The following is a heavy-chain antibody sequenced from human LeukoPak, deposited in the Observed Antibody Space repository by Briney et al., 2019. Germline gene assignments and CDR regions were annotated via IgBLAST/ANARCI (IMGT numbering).Heavy chain of an antibody. D-gene: IGHD3-22*01. CDR1: GGSISSSNW. CDR2: IYHSGST. Sequence: NPSGTLSLTCAVSGGSISSSNWWSWVRQPPGKGLEWIGEIYHSGSTNYNPSLKSRVTISVDKSKNQFSLKLSSVTAADTAVYYCARGPYYYDSSGYYIPYYGMDVWGQGTTVTVYS. J-gene: IGHJ6*02. V-gene: IGHV4-4*02. CDR3: ARGPYYYDSSGYYIPYYGMDV.